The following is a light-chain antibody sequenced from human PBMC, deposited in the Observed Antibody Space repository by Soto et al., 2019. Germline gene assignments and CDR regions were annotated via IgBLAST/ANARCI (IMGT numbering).Light chain of an antibody. J-gene: IGKJ3*01. V-gene: IGKV1-39*01. CDR3: QQRYSTLLFT. CDR2: AAS. Sequence: DIQMTQSPSSLSASVGDRVTITCRASQSISSYLNWYQQKPGKAPKLLIYAASSLQSGVPSRFSGSESGTDFTLTISSLQPEDFATYYCQQRYSTLLFTFGPGTKVDIK. CDR1: QSISSY.